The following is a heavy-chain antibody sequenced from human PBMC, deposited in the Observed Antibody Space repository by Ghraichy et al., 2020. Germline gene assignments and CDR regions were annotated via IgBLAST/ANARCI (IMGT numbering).Heavy chain of an antibody. CDR2: ISSSGSTI. CDR3: ARPDAGGHHLGYCSGGSCARAFDI. CDR1: GFTFSDYY. D-gene: IGHD2-15*01. J-gene: IGHJ3*02. Sequence: LSLTCAASGFTFSDYYMSWIRQAPGKGLEWVSYISSSGSTIYYADSVKGRFTISRDNAKNSLYLQMNSLRAEDTAVYYCARPDAGGHHLGYCSGGSCARAFDIWGQGTMVTVSS. V-gene: IGHV3-11*01.